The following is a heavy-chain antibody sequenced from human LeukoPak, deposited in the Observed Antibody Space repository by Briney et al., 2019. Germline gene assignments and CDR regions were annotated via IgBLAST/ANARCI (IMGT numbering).Heavy chain of an antibody. Sequence: GGSLRLSCAASGFTFSSYAMHWVRQAPGKGLEWVAVISYDGSNKYCADSVKGRFTISRDNSKNTLYLQMNSLRAEDTAVYYCAKDWDYYDSSALGGMDVWGQGTTVTVSS. V-gene: IGHV3-30*04. CDR1: GFTFSSYA. J-gene: IGHJ6*02. CDR3: AKDWDYYDSSALGGMDV. D-gene: IGHD3-22*01. CDR2: ISYDGSNK.